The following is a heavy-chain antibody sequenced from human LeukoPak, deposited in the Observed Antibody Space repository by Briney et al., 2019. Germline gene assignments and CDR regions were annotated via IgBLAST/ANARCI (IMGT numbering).Heavy chain of an antibody. Sequence: PGGSLRLSRAASGFTFSSYSMNWVRQAPGKGLEWVSSISSSSSYIYYADSVKGRFTISRDNAKNSLYLQMNSLRAEDTAVYYCAREEAAAGTGYYGMDVWGQGTTVTVSS. CDR2: ISSSSSYI. CDR3: AREEAAAGTGYYGMDV. D-gene: IGHD6-13*01. CDR1: GFTFSSYS. V-gene: IGHV3-21*01. J-gene: IGHJ6*02.